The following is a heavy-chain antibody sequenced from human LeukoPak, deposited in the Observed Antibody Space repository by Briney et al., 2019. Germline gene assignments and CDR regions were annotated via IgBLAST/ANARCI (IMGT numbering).Heavy chain of an antibody. Sequence: PGGSLRLSCAASGFTFSNYEMNWVRRAPGKGLEWVSYISSSGSTIYYADSVKGRFTISRDNSKNTLYLQVNSLRAEDTAVYYCAKDESAGDYNFDYWGQGTLVTVSS. V-gene: IGHV3-48*03. D-gene: IGHD4-17*01. J-gene: IGHJ4*02. CDR3: AKDESAGDYNFDY. CDR2: ISSSGSTI. CDR1: GFTFSNYE.